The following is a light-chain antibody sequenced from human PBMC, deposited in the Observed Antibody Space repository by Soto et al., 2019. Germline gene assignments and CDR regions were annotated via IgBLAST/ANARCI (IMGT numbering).Light chain of an antibody. CDR1: QSLSSY. J-gene: IGKJ2*01. Sequence: EIVLTQSPGTLSLSPGERATLSCRASQSLSSYLAWYQQKPGQAPRLLIYGASSRATGIPDRFSGSGSGTDFTITISRREPEDFAVYYCRQYGSSPSYTFGQGTKLEIK. V-gene: IGKV3-20*01. CDR2: GAS. CDR3: RQYGSSPSYT.